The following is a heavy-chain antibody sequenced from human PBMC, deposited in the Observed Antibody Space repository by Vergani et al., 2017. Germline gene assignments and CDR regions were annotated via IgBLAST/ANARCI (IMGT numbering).Heavy chain of an antibody. CDR2: VHTDGSD. J-gene: IGHJ5*02. Sequence: VQLQESGPGLLKPSETLSLTCSVSGASISSYFWSWIRQPAGKGLEWLGRVHTDGSDYYNPSLRTRVRLSADLYQRKFSLQMISLTAADTAVYFFARDKWDNDGPRGWFAHWGQGSLVTVSS. V-gene: IGHV4-4*07. CDR3: ARDKWDNDGPRGWFAH. CDR1: GASISSYF. D-gene: IGHD5-24*01.